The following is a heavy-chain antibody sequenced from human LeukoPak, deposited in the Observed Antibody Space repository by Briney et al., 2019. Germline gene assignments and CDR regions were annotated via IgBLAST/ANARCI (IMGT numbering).Heavy chain of an antibody. CDR2: VSYEGTIK. CDR3: AREKFDS. Sequence: GGSLRLSCAASGFIFTNFAMHWVRQAPGKGLEWVAVVSYEGTIKYYSDSAKGRFTISRDNSNSLVSLQMNNLTTEDTAVYYCAREKFDSWGQGTLVIVSP. CDR1: GFIFTNFA. V-gene: IGHV3-30*14. J-gene: IGHJ5*01.